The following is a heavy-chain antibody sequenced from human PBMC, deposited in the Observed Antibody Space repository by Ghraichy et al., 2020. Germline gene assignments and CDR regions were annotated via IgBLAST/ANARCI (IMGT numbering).Heavy chain of an antibody. D-gene: IGHD1-26*01. CDR2: ITTSGST. Sequence: SQTLSLTCTVSGGSISNYHWTWIRQPPGKGLEYIGYITTSGSTNYNPTLKSRVTISVDTSKNQLSLKVSSVTAADTAVYYCATIGSSYGGAFDIWGQGTMVIVSS. V-gene: IGHV4-4*09. J-gene: IGHJ3*02. CDR3: ATIGSSYGGAFDI. CDR1: GGSISNYH.